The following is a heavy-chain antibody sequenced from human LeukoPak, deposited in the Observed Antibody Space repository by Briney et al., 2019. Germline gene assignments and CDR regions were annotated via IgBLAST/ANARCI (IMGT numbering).Heavy chain of an antibody. CDR3: ARSPQADY. CDR1: GSSFRSYA. Sequence: GGSLRLSCAASGSSFRSYAMYWVRQAPGKGLEWVAVISNDGNNKYYADSVKGRFTISRDNSKNTLYLQLNSLRAEDTAVYYCARSPQADYWGQGTLVTVSS. CDR2: ISNDGNNK. J-gene: IGHJ4*02. V-gene: IGHV3-30-3*01.